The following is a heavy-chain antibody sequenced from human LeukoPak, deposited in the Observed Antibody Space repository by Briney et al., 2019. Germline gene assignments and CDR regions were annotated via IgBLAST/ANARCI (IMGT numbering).Heavy chain of an antibody. V-gene: IGHV1-2*02. CDR1: GYTFTGYY. J-gene: IGHJ6*03. Sequence: ASVKVSCKASGYTFTGYYMHWVRQAPGQGLEWMGWVNPNSGGTNYAQKFQGRVTMTRDTSISTAYMELSRLRSDDTAVYYCARVYGGYSYYMDVWGKGTTVTVSS. CDR3: ARVYGGYSYYMDV. D-gene: IGHD5-18*01. CDR2: VNPNSGGT.